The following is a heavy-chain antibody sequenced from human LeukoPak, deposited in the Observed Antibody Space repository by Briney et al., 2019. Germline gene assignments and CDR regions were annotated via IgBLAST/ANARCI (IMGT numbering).Heavy chain of an antibody. Sequence: GASVKVSCKTSGGTIKTHIFSWVRQAPGQGLEWMGWISAYNGNTNYAQKLQGRVTMTTDTSTSTAYMELRSLRSDDTAVYYCARDLGQESTYYDFWSGYFTLDPWGQGTLVTVSS. J-gene: IGHJ5*02. CDR1: GGTIKTHI. V-gene: IGHV1-18*01. CDR3: ARDLGQESTYYDFWSGYFTLDP. CDR2: ISAYNGNT. D-gene: IGHD3-3*01.